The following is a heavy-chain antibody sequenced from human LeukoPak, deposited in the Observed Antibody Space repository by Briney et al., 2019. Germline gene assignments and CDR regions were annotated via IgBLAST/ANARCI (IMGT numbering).Heavy chain of an antibody. CDR1: GGSISSYY. Sequence: SETLSLTCIVSGGSISSYYWSWIRQPPGKGLEWIGYIYYSGSTNYNPSLKSRVTISVDTSKNQFSLKLSSVTAADTAVYYCARVPYSGSTPGYFDLWGRGTLVTVSS. CDR3: ARVPYSGSTPGYFDL. V-gene: IGHV4-59*01. J-gene: IGHJ2*01. D-gene: IGHD1-26*01. CDR2: IYYSGST.